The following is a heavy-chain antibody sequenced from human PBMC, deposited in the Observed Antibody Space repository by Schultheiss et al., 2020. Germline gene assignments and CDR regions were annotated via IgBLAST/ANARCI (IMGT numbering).Heavy chain of an antibody. V-gene: IGHV3-74*01. CDR3: TSPSIYSGSYWSAFDI. J-gene: IGHJ3*02. D-gene: IGHD1-26*01. Sequence: GGSLRLSCAASGFTFSSYDMHWVRQATGKGLEWVSRINSDGSSTSYADSVKGRFTISRDNAKNTLYLQMNSLRAEDTAVYYCTSPSIYSGSYWSAFDIWGEGTMVTVAS. CDR2: INSDGSST. CDR1: GFTFSSYD.